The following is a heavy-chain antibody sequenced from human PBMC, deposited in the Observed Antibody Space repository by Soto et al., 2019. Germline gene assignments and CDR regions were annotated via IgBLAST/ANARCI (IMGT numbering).Heavy chain of an antibody. CDR3: ARDHLVGATPRGYYYYGMDV. D-gene: IGHD1-26*01. Sequence: GASVKVSCKASGYTFTGYYMHWVRQAPGQGLEWMGWINPNSGGTNYAQKFQGWVTMTRDTSISTAYMELSRLRSDDTAVYYCARDHLVGATPRGYYYYGMDVWGQGTTVTVSS. J-gene: IGHJ6*02. CDR1: GYTFTGYY. V-gene: IGHV1-2*04. CDR2: INPNSGGT.